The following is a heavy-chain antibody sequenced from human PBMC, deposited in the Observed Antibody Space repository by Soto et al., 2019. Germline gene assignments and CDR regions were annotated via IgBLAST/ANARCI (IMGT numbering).Heavy chain of an antibody. J-gene: IGHJ4*02. D-gene: IGHD4-17*01. CDR1: GFTFSSYG. Sequence: QVQLVESGGGVVQPGRSLRLSCAASGFTFSSYGMHWVRQAPGKGLEWVAVIWYDGSNKYYADSVKGRFTISRDNSKNTLYLQMNSLRAEDTAVYYCARDVRNYGGNSLTLLGYWGQGTLVTVSS. CDR3: ARDVRNYGGNSLTLLGY. CDR2: IWYDGSNK. V-gene: IGHV3-33*01.